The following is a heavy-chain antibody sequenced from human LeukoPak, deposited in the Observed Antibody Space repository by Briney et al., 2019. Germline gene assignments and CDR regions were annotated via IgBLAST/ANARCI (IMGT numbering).Heavy chain of an antibody. CDR1: GGPINSYY. J-gene: IGHJ4*02. Sequence: PSETLSLTCIVSGGPINSYYWSWIRQPPGKGLEWIGYISYSGSINYNPSLKSRVTMSVDPSKNQFSLKLNSVTAADTAVYYCARTQSQSGSYRYYFGYWGQGTLVTVSS. CDR2: ISYSGSI. V-gene: IGHV4-59*01. CDR3: ARTQSQSGSYRYYFGY. D-gene: IGHD1-26*01.